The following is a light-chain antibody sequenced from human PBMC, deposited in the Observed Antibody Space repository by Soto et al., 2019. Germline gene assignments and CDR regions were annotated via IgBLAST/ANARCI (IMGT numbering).Light chain of an antibody. V-gene: IGKV3-20*01. CDR1: QSVSSSY. CDR2: GAS. Sequence: IVLTQSPGTLSLPPGERATLSCRASQSVSSSYLAWYQQKPGQAPRLLIYGASSRATGIPDRFSGSGSGTDFTLTISRLEREDFAVYYCQQDGSKPPSTVCQGTKVDTK. J-gene: IGKJ2*01. CDR3: QQDGSKPPST.